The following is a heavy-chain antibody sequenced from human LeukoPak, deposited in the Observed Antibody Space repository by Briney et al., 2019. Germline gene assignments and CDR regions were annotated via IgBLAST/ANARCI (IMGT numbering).Heavy chain of an antibody. Sequence: GGSLRLSCAASGFTFSSYGMHWVRQAPGKGLEWVAVISYDGSNKYYADSVKGRFTISRDNSKNTLYLQMNSLRAEDTAVYYCAREGAPTTVANDAFDIWGQGTMVTVSS. V-gene: IGHV3-30*03. CDR3: AREGAPTTVANDAFDI. CDR2: ISYDGSNK. J-gene: IGHJ3*02. D-gene: IGHD4-23*01. CDR1: GFTFSSYG.